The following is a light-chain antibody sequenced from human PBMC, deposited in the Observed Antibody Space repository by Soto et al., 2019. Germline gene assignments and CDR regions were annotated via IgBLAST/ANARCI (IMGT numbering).Light chain of an antibody. V-gene: IGKV1-33*01. Sequence: DIQLTQSPSSLSASVGDRVAITCQASQAIYNHLNWYQQRPGKAPSLLMYDASNLEAGVPPRFSGTGSGTDFTLTISSLQPEDIATYFCQQYDNRLTFGGGTKVEI. CDR3: QQYDNRLT. J-gene: IGKJ4*01. CDR1: QAIYNH. CDR2: DAS.